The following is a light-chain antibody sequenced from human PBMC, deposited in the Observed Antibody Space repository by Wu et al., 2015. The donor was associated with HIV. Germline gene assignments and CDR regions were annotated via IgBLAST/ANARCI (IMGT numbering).Light chain of an antibody. J-gene: IGKJ1*01. Sequence: EIVLTQSPGTLSLSPGETATLSCRASQRGTGEYIAWYQQKLGQAPRLLIYGASTRATGIPARFSGSGSGTEFTLTISSMQSEDFAVYYCQQYNSYSGTFGQGTKVEIK. CDR1: QRGTGE. CDR2: GAS. CDR3: QQYNSYSGT. V-gene: IGKV3-15*01.